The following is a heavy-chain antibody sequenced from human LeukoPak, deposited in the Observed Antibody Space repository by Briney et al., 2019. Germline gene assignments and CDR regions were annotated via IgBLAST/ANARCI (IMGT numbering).Heavy chain of an antibody. V-gene: IGHV3-64*01. CDR3: AREQPAGSTDY. Sequence: PGGSLRLSCAASGFIFSYYSMHWVRQAPGKGLEYASVISPDGRATYYTNSVKGRFTISRDNSKNTVYLQMDSLRDDDTAVYYCAREQPAGSTDYWGQGTLVTVSS. CDR2: ISPDGRAT. CDR1: GFIFSYYS. D-gene: IGHD1-14*01. J-gene: IGHJ4*02.